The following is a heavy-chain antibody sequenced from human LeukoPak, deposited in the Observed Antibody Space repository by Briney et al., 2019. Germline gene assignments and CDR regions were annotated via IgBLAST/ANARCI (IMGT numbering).Heavy chain of an antibody. J-gene: IGHJ6*03. CDR3: AKQGLYYDSSGYYTSDYYYYMDV. D-gene: IGHD3-22*01. Sequence: PGGSLRLSCAASGFTFSSYGMSWVRQAPGKGLEWVSAISGSGGSTYYADSVKGRFTISRDNSKNTLYLQMNSLRAEDTAVYYCAKQGLYYDSSGYYTSDYYYYMDVWGKGTTVTISS. V-gene: IGHV3-23*01. CDR2: ISGSGGST. CDR1: GFTFSSYG.